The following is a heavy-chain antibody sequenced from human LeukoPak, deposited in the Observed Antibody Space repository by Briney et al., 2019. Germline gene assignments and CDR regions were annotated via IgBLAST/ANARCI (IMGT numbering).Heavy chain of an antibody. CDR2: MNPNSGGT. CDR3: ARSRYSSSFSGRWFDP. V-gene: IGHV1-2*06. CDR1: GYTFTGYY. Sequence: ASVKVSFKASGYTFTGYYIHWVRQAPGQGLEWMGRMNPNSGGTNYAQKFQRKVTMTRDTSISTAYMELSRLRSDDTAVYYCARSRYSSSFSGRWFDPWGQGTLVTVSS. D-gene: IGHD6-6*01. J-gene: IGHJ5*02.